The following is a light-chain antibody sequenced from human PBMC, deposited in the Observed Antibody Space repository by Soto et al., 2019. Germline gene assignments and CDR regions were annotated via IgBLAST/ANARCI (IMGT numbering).Light chain of an antibody. CDR1: SSDVGSYNF. Sequence: QSALTQPASVSGSPGQSITISCTGTSSDVGSYNFVSWFQQHPGKVPKLIIYEGTERPSGVSNRFSASKSGNTASLTISGLQPEDEAEYYCCSYAGPSTIFGGGTQLTVL. V-gene: IGLV2-23*01. J-gene: IGLJ2*01. CDR2: EGT. CDR3: CSYAGPSTI.